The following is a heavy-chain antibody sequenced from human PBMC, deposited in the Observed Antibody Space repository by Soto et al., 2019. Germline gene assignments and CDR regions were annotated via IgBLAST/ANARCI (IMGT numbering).Heavy chain of an antibody. CDR2: IYHSGGT. D-gene: IGHD4-17*01. Sequence: SPGKGLEGIGYIYHSGGTYYNPSLKSRVTISVDRSKNQFSLKLSSVTAADTAVYYCARAMTTVTTIDYWGQGTLVTVSS. J-gene: IGHJ4*02. CDR3: ARAMTTVTTIDY. V-gene: IGHV4-30-2*06.